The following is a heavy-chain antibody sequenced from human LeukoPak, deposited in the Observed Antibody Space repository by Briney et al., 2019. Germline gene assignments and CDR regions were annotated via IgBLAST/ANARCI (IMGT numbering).Heavy chain of an antibody. V-gene: IGHV3-43*01. CDR3: AKDKVRYCSSTSCYTLDY. CDR2: ISWDGGST. Sequence: SGGSLRLSCAASGFTFDDYTMHWVRQAPGKGLEWVSLISWDGGSTYYADSVKGRFTISRDNSKNSLYLQMNSLRTEDTALYYCAKDKVRYCSSTSCYTLDYWGQGTLVTVSP. J-gene: IGHJ4*02. D-gene: IGHD2-2*02. CDR1: GFTFDDYT.